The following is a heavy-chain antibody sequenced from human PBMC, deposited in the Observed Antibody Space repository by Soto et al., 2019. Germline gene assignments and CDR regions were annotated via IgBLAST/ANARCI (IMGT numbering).Heavy chain of an antibody. CDR2: TYWNDDD. Sequence: SGPTLVNPTQTLTLTCSFSGFSLTSTGVGVGWFRQPPGKALEWLGLTYWNDDDRYRSSLRSRLTITKDTSKNQVVLTMTNMDPEDTATYYCAHRPGGSGWRYYFDYWGQGTLVNV. CDR1: GFSLTSTGVG. CDR3: AHRPGGSGWRYYFDY. J-gene: IGHJ4*02. V-gene: IGHV2-5*01. D-gene: IGHD6-19*01.